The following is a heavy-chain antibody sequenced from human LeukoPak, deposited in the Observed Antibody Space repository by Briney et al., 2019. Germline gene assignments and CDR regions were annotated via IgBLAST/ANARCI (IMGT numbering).Heavy chain of an antibody. CDR1: GFTFSSYG. CDR3: ARKPVALWYFDY. Sequence: GSLRLSCAASGFTFSSYGMHWVRQAPGKGLEWVAVIWYDGSNKYYADSVKGRFTISRDNSKNTLYLQMNSLRAEDTAVYYCARKPVALWYFDYWGQGTLVTVSS. V-gene: IGHV3-33*08. D-gene: IGHD2-15*01. J-gene: IGHJ4*02. CDR2: IWYDGSNK.